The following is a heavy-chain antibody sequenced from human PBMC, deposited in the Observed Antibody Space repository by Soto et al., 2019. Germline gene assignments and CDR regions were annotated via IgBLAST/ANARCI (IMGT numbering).Heavy chain of an antibody. CDR1: GGSFSGYY. V-gene: IGHV4-34*01. D-gene: IGHD6-6*01. Sequence: SETLSLTCAVYGGSFSGYYWSWIRQPPGKGLEWIGEINHSGSTNYNPSLKSRVTISVDTSKNQFSLKLSSVTAADTAVYYCARAPRSSSSYYYYYGMAVWGQGTTVTVSS. CDR2: INHSGST. CDR3: ARAPRSSSSYYYYYGMAV. J-gene: IGHJ6*02.